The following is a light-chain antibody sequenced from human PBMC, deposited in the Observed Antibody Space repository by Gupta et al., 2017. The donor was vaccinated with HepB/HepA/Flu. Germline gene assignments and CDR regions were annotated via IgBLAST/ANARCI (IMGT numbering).Light chain of an antibody. CDR3: CSYAGSPYV. J-gene: IGLJ1*01. V-gene: IGLV2-11*01. Sequence: QSALTQPRSVSGSPGQSVTISCTGTISDVGGYNFVSWYQVHPGKAPKLIISDVSERPSGVPDRFSGSKSGNTASLTISGLQAEDEADYYCCSYAGSPYVCGTGTRVAVL. CDR1: ISDVGGYNF. CDR2: DVS.